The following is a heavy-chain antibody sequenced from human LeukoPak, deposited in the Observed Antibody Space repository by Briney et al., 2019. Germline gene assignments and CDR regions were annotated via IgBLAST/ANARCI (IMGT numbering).Heavy chain of an antibody. CDR3: ARDRKGVAAAGRDPPYYYYYYMDV. J-gene: IGHJ6*03. V-gene: IGHV1-18*01. D-gene: IGHD6-13*01. CDR1: GYTFTSYG. Sequence: GASVKVSCKASGYTFTSYGISWVRQAPGQGLEWMGWISAYNGNTNYAQKLQGRVTMTTDTSTSTVYMELRSLRSDDTAAYYCARDRKGVAAAGRDPPYYYYYYMDVWGKGTTVTVSS. CDR2: ISAYNGNT.